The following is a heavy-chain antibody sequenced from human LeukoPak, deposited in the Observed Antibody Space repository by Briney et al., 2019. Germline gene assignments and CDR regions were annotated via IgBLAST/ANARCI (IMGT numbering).Heavy chain of an antibody. D-gene: IGHD6-19*01. CDR1: GFTFSSYR. CDR2: IKQDGSEK. Sequence: GGSLRLSCADSGFTFSSYRMSWVRQAPGKGLEWVANIKQDGSEKYYVDSVKGRFTISRDNAKNSLYLQMNSLRAEDTALYYCAKDMGEGWYAPYGMDVWGQGTTVTVSS. J-gene: IGHJ6*02. V-gene: IGHV3-7*03. CDR3: AKDMGEGWYAPYGMDV.